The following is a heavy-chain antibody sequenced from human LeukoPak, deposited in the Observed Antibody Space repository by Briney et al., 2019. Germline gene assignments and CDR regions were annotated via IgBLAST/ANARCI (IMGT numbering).Heavy chain of an antibody. D-gene: IGHD6-19*01. CDR1: GFTFRSYW. CDR2: IKSKTDGGTT. CDR3: TTLSIAVAGQDY. V-gene: IGHV3-15*01. J-gene: IGHJ4*02. Sequence: PGGSLRLSCAASGFTFRSYWMSWVRQAPGKGLEWVGRIKSKTDGGTTDYAAPVKGRFTISRDDSKNTLYLQMNSLKTEDTAVYYCTTLSIAVAGQDYWGQGTLVTVSS.